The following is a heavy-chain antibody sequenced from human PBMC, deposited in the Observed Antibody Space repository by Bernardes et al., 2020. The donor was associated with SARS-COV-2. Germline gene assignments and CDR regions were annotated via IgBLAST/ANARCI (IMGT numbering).Heavy chain of an antibody. V-gene: IGHV3-72*01. J-gene: IGHJ4*02. Sequence: GGSLRLSCAASGFTFSDHYMDWVRQAPGKGLEWVGRTRNKANSYTTEYAASVKGRFTISRDDSKNSLYLQMNSLKTEDTAVYYCASFVPREKSGWYFDYWGQGTLVTVSS. CDR2: TRNKANSYTT. CDR1: GFTFSDHY. CDR3: ASFVPREKSGWYFDY. D-gene: IGHD6-19*01.